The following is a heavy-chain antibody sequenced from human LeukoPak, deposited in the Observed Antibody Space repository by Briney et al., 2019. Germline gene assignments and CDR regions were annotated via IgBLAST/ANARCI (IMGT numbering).Heavy chain of an antibody. Sequence: GGSLRLSCAASGFTVSSNYMSWVRQAPGKGLEWVSVIYSGGSTYYADSVKGRFTISRDNSKNTLYLQKNSLRAEDTAVYYCAKDMGSSSRYVDVTGPDAFDIWGQGTMVTVSS. J-gene: IGHJ3*02. D-gene: IGHD6-13*01. CDR3: AKDMGSSSRYVDVTGPDAFDI. CDR2: IYSGGST. V-gene: IGHV3-53*01. CDR1: GFTVSSNY.